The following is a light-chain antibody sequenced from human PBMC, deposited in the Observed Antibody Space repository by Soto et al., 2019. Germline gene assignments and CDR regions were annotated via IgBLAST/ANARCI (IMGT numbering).Light chain of an antibody. CDR3: SSYAGSLYV. V-gene: IGLV2-8*01. CDR2: EVT. J-gene: IGLJ1*01. Sequence: QYALTQPPSASGSPGQSVTISCTGTSSDVGDYNYVSWYQQHPGKAPKLMIYEVTKRPSGVPDRFSGSKSGNTASLTVSGLQAEDEADYYCSSYAGSLYVFGTGTKVTVL. CDR1: SSDVGDYNY.